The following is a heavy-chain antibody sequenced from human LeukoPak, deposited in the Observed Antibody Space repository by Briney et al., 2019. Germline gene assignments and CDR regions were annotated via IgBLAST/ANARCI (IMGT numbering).Heavy chain of an antibody. Sequence: PGGSLRLSCAASGFTFSSYSMNWVRQAPGKGLEWVSGLSNSGDSRYYADSVQGRFTISRDNSKNTLYLQMNSLRAEDAAVYYCAKGTMIVVLGGYWGQGTLVTVSS. V-gene: IGHV3-23*01. CDR3: AKGTMIVVLGGY. J-gene: IGHJ4*02. CDR1: GFTFSSYS. D-gene: IGHD3-22*01. CDR2: LSNSGDSR.